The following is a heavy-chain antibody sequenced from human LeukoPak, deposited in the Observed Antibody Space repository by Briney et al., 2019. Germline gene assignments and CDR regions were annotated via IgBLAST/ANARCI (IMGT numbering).Heavy chain of an antibody. D-gene: IGHD3-9*01. J-gene: IGHJ5*02. CDR3: ARTPKILRYFDWSYNWFDP. CDR1: GYTFTSYD. CDR2: MNPNSGNT. V-gene: IGHV1-8*01. Sequence: ASVKVSCKASGYTFTSYDINWVRQATGQGLEWMGWMNPNSGNTGYAQKFQGRVTMTRNTSISTAYMELSSLRCEDTAVYYCARTPKILRYFDWSYNWFDPWGQGTLVTVSS.